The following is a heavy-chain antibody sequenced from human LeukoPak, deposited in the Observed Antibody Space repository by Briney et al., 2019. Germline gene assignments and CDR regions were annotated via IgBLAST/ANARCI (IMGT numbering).Heavy chain of an antibody. CDR1: GFTFSSYA. D-gene: IGHD3-16*01. V-gene: IGHV3-30*04. Sequence: GRSLRLSCAASGFTFSSYAMHWVRQAPGKELEWVAVISYDGSNKYYADSVKGRFTISRDNSKNTLYLQMNSLRAEDTAVYYCARDWVYGMDVWGQGTTVTVSS. CDR3: ARDWVYGMDV. J-gene: IGHJ6*02. CDR2: ISYDGSNK.